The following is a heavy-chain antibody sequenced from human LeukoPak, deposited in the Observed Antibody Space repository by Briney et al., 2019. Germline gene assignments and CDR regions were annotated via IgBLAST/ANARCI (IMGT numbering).Heavy chain of an antibody. CDR3: ARGRAFYVWGGYCPYYFDY. J-gene: IGHJ4*02. CDR2: INHSGST. Sequence: SETLSLTCAVYGGSFSGYYWSWIRQPPGKGLEWIGEINHSGSTNYNPSLKSRVTISVDTSKNQFSLKLSSVTAADTAVYYCARGRAFYVWGGYCPYYFDYWGQGTLVTVSS. D-gene: IGHD3-16*01. CDR1: GGSFSGYY. V-gene: IGHV4-34*01.